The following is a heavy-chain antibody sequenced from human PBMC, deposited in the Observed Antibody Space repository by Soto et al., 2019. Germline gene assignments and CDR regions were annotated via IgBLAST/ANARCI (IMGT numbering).Heavy chain of an antibody. J-gene: IGHJ3*02. D-gene: IGHD3-3*01. Sequence: DVQLVETGGGLIQPGGSLRLSCAASGFSVSSDYMNWVRQDPGKGLEWVSVIYRGGSTYYADSVRGRFTISRDNSENTLFLQMNSLRAEDTAVYYCARATEWNALDIWGQGTMVTGSS. CDR1: GFSVSSDY. V-gene: IGHV3-53*02. CDR2: IYRGGST. CDR3: ARATEWNALDI.